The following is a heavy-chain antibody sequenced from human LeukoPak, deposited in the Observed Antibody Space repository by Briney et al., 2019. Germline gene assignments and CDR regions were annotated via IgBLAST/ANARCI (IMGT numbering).Heavy chain of an antibody. CDR2: ISYDGSDK. V-gene: IGHV3-30*18. CDR3: AKGSNRGVATIDY. CDR1: GFTFSTYG. D-gene: IGHD5-12*01. Sequence: SLRLSCAASGFTFSTYGMHWVRQAPGKGLDWAAVISYDGSDKYYAASVKGRFTISRDNSKNTLFLQMNSLRAEDTAVYYCAKGSNRGVATIDYWGQGTLVTVSS. J-gene: IGHJ4*02.